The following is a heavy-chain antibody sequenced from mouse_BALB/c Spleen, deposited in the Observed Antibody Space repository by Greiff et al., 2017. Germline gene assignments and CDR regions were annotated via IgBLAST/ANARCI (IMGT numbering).Heavy chain of an antibody. CDR1: GFTFSSFG. CDR3: ARGEDYGSSSFAY. D-gene: IGHD1-1*01. J-gene: IGHJ3*01. CDR2: ISSGSSTI. Sequence: EVKLVESGGGLVQPGGSRKLSCAASGFTFSSFGMHWVRQAPEKGLEWVAYISSGSSTIYYADTVKGRFTISRDNPKNTLFLQMTSLRSEDTAMYYCARGEDYGSSSFAYWGQGTLVTVSA. V-gene: IGHV5-17*02.